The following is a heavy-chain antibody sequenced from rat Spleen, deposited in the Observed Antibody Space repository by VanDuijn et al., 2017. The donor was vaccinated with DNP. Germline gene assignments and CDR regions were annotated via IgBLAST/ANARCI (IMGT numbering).Heavy chain of an antibody. CDR2: ISTVGDNS. CDR1: GLSFSYSD. D-gene: IGHD1-6*01. CDR3: ARGDVYYGLLPGWFAY. V-gene: IGHV5S13*01. J-gene: IGHJ3*01. Sequence: EVQLVESGGGLVQPGRSLKLSCAASGLSFSYSDLAWVRQAPTKGLEWVASISTVGDNSVYRDSVKGRFTISRDNAKNTLYLQMNSLRSEDTATYYCARGDVYYGLLPGWFAYWGQGTLVTVSS.